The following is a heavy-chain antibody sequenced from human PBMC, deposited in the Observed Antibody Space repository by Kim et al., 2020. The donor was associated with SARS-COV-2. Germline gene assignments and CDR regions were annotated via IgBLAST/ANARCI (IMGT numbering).Heavy chain of an antibody. D-gene: IGHD3-10*01. Sequence: SRVTISVDTAKNQFSLKLSSVTAADTAVYYCARETMHYYGSGKHSPLFDYWGQGTLVTVSS. CDR3: ARETMHYYGSGKHSPLFDY. J-gene: IGHJ4*02. V-gene: IGHV4-31*02.